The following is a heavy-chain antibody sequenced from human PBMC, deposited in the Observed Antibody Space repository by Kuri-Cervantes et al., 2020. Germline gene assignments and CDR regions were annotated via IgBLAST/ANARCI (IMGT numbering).Heavy chain of an antibody. CDR2: IYTSGST. J-gene: IGHJ6*03. CDR1: GGSLSSYY. V-gene: IGHV4-4*07. CDR3: ARGSRNYYYYYMDV. Sequence: PETLSLTCTVSGGSLSSYYCSWIRQPAGKGLEWIGRIYTSGSTNYNPSLKSRVTISVDTSKNQFSLKLSSVTAADTAVYYCARGSRNYYYYYMDVWGKGTTVTVSS.